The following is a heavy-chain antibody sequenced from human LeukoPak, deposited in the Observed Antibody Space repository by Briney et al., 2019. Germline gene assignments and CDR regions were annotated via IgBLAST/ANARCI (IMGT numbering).Heavy chain of an antibody. J-gene: IGHJ5*01. V-gene: IGHV3-9*01. CDR1: GFTFDDYA. CDR3: ARGSSTFDS. D-gene: IGHD2-2*01. CDR2: ISWNSGSI. Sequence: GRSLRLSCAASGFTFDDYAMHWVRQAPGKGLEWVSGISWNSGSIGYADSVKGRFTISRDNSKNTLYLQMNSLRAEDTAVYYCARGSSTFDSWGQGTLVTVSS.